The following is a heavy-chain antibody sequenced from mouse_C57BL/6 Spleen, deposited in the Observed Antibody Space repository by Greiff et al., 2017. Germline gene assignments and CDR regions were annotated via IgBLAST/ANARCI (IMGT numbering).Heavy chain of an antibody. Sequence: QVQLKQSGAELARPGASVKLSCKASGYTFTSYGISWVKQRTGQGLEWIGEIYPRSGNTYYNEKFKGKATLTADKSSSTAYMELRSLTSEDSAVYFCACDSPWFAYWGQGTLVTVSA. D-gene: IGHD2-4*01. CDR1: GYTFTSYG. J-gene: IGHJ3*01. CDR3: ACDSPWFAY. V-gene: IGHV1-81*01. CDR2: IYPRSGNT.